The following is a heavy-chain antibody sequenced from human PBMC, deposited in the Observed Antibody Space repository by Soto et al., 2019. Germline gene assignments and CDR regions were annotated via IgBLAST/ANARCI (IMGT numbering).Heavy chain of an antibody. CDR3: ARVVVVIPPGYYYAMDV. Sequence: GGSLRLSCVASRFTFSAFSMNGVLQAPGKGLEWVSSISITGDYIYYADSVMGRFTISRDNAKNSLYLQMNSLRDEDTAVYYCARVVVVIPPGYYYAMDVWGQGTTVTVSS. V-gene: IGHV3-21*01. D-gene: IGHD3-22*01. CDR1: RFTFSAFS. J-gene: IGHJ6*02. CDR2: ISITGDYI.